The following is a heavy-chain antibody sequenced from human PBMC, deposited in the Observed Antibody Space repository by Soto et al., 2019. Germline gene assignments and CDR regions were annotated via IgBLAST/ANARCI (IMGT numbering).Heavy chain of an antibody. D-gene: IGHD3-10*01. Sequence: SETLSLTCTVSGGSISSSSYYWGWIRQPPGKRLEWIANIYLSGSTYYSPSLKSRVTISLDTSKNQFSLTVRSVTASDTATYYCARVSPSGDIDVWGQGTTVTVSS. CDR3: ARVSPSGDIDV. V-gene: IGHV4-39*07. J-gene: IGHJ6*02. CDR2: IYLSGST. CDR1: GGSISSSSYY.